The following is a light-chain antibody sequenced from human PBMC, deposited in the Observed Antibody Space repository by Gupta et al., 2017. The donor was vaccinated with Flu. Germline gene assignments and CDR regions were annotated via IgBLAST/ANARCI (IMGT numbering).Light chain of an antibody. CDR3: QAWDSSTAV. J-gene: IGLJ2*01. CDR1: KLGDKS. V-gene: IGLV3-1*01. Sequence: SSELTQPPSVSVSPRQTASITCSGDKLGDKSTFWFQHKPGQSPVLVIYQKNKRPAGIPERFSCSTSGTTATLTICGTQAMDEDDYYFQAWDSSTAVFGGGTKLTVL. CDR2: QKN.